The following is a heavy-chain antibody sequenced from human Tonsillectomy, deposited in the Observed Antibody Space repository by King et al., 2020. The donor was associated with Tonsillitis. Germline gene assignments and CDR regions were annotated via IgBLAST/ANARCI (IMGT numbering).Heavy chain of an antibody. V-gene: IGHV3-21*01. Sequence: EVQLVESGGGLVKPGGSLRLSCAASGFTFSSYSMNWDRQAPGKGLEWVSSISSSSSYIYYADSVKGRFTISRDNAKNSLYLQMNSLRAEDTAVYYCATRPLEGYSDYWGQGTLVTVSS. CDR3: ATRPLEGYSDY. J-gene: IGHJ4*02. CDR2: ISSSSSYI. CDR1: GFTFSSYS. D-gene: IGHD5-24*01.